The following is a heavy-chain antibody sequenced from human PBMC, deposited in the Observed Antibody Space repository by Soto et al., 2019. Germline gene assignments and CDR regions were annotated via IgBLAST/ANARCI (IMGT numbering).Heavy chain of an antibody. CDR2: MNPNSGNT. CDR1: GYTFTSYY. J-gene: IGHJ6*02. Sequence: ASVKVSCKASGYTFTSYYINWVRQATGQGLEWMGWMNPNSGNTGYAQKLQGRVTMTTDTSTSTAYMELRSLRSDDTAVYYCAREVGEVYYYYYGMDVWGQGTTVTVS. V-gene: IGHV1-8*01. CDR3: AREVGEVYYYYYGMDV.